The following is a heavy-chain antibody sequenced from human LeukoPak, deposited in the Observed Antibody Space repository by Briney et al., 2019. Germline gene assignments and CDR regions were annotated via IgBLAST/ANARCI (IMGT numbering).Heavy chain of an antibody. J-gene: IGHJ4*02. CDR3: AREGVVVPAAMAFDY. CDR1: GFTFSRYW. D-gene: IGHD2-2*01. Sequence: GGSLRLSCAASGFTFSRYWMSWVRQAPGKGLEWVANIKADGSEKHYVDSVKGRFTISRDNAKNSLYLQMNSLRAEDTAVYYCAREGVVVPAAMAFDYWGQGTLVTVSS. V-gene: IGHV3-7*01. CDR2: IKADGSEK.